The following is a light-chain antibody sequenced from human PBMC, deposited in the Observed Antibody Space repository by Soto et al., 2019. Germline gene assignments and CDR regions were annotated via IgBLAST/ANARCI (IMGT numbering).Light chain of an antibody. Sequence: SPGTVSLSPGEITTLSCRASQSVSSTYLAWYQQKPGQAPRLLIYGASNRATGIPDRFSGSGSGTDFTLTISRLEPEDFAVYYCQQYGSSPPFTFGQGTRLEIK. V-gene: IGKV3-20*01. CDR1: QSVSSTY. CDR3: QQYGSSPPFT. J-gene: IGKJ5*01. CDR2: GAS.